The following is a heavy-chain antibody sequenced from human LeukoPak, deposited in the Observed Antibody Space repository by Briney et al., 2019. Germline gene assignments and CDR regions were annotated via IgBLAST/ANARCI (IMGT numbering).Heavy chain of an antibody. CDR3: ASLSSGVAFDI. CDR1: GFSFSSYA. D-gene: IGHD6-19*01. Sequence: PGRSLRLSCAGSGFSFSSYAMHWVRQAPGKGLEWVAVISYDGSNKYYADSVKGRFTISRDNSKNTLYLQMNSLRAEDTAVYYCASLSSGVAFDIWGQGTMVTVSS. V-gene: IGHV3-30-3*01. CDR2: ISYDGSNK. J-gene: IGHJ3*02.